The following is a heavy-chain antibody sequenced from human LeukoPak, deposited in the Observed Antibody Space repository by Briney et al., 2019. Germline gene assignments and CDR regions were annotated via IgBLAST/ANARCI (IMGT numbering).Heavy chain of an antibody. D-gene: IGHD3-22*01. CDR3: ARDPTPYDSSGYYGFPSS. CDR2: IYYSGCT. Sequence: SEALSLTCTVSGGSISSYYWSWIRQPPGKGLEWIGYIYYSGCTNYNPSLKSRVTISVDTSKNQFSLKLSSVTAADTAVYYCARDPTPYDSSGYYGFPSSWGQGTLVTVSS. CDR1: GGSISSYY. J-gene: IGHJ4*02. V-gene: IGHV4-59*01.